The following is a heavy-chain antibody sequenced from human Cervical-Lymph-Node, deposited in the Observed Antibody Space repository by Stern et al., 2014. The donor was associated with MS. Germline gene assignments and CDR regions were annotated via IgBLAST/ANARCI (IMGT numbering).Heavy chain of an antibody. CDR2: MSYDGSNK. D-gene: IGHD6-19*01. Sequence: VQLLESGGGVVQPGRSLRLSCAASGFTFSSYGMHWVRQAPGKGLEWVAVMSYDGSNKYYADSVKGRFTISRDNSKNTLYLQMNSLRPEDTAVYYCTKKPAGPVAASFDIWGQGTMVTVSS. CDR3: TKKPAGPVAASFDI. V-gene: IGHV3-30*18. CDR1: GFTFSSYG. J-gene: IGHJ3*02.